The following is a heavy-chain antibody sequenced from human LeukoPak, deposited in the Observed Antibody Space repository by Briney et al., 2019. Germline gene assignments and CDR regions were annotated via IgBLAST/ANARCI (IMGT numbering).Heavy chain of an antibody. D-gene: IGHD2-15*01. V-gene: IGHV1-58*02. Sequence: GTSVKVSCKASGFTFTSSAMQWVRQARGQRLEWIGWIVVGSGNTNYAQKFQGRVTITADESTSTAYMELSSLRSEDTAVYYCARGVVAATPFDYWGQGTLVTVSS. CDR2: IVVGSGNT. CDR1: GFTFTSSA. J-gene: IGHJ4*02. CDR3: ARGVVAATPFDY.